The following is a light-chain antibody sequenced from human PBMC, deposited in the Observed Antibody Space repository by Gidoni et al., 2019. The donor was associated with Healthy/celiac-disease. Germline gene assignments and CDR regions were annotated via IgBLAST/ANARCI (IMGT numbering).Light chain of an antibody. J-gene: IGKJ1*01. Sequence: EIVMTQSPATLSVSPGARATLSCRASESVSSNLAWYQQKPGQAPRLLIYGASTRATGIPARFSGSGSGTEFTLTISSLQSEDVGVYYCQQYNNWPWTFGQGTKVEIK. CDR1: ESVSSN. CDR2: GAS. CDR3: QQYNNWPWT. V-gene: IGKV3-15*01.